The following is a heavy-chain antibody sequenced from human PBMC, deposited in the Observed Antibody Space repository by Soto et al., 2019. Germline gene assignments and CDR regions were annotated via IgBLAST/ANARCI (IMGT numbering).Heavy chain of an antibody. D-gene: IGHD6-13*01. CDR1: GYTFTSYY. J-gene: IGHJ4*02. Sequence: QVQLVQSGAEVKKPGASVKVSCKASGYTFTSYYMHWVRQAPGQGLEWMGISNPSGGSTSYAQKFQGRVTMTRDTSTSTVYMELSSLRSEDTAVYYCAREGGWGLAGTPPPDYWGQGTLVTVSS. CDR3: AREGGWGLAGTPPPDY. V-gene: IGHV1-46*01. CDR2: SNPSGGST.